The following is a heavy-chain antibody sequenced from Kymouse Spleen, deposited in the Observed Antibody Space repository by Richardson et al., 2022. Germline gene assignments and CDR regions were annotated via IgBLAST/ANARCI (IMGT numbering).Heavy chain of an antibody. CDR1: GGSFSGYY. CDR2: INHSGST. Sequence: QVQLQQWGAGLLKPSETLSLTCAVYGGSFSGYYWSWIRQPPGKGLEWIGEINHSGSTNYNPSLKSRVTISVDTSKNQFSLKLSSVTAADTAVYYCARGYNWNHFDYWGQGTLVTVSS. V-gene: IGHV4-34*01. J-gene: IGHJ4*02. D-gene: IGHD1-20*01,IGHD1-7*01. CDR3: ARGYNWNHFDY.